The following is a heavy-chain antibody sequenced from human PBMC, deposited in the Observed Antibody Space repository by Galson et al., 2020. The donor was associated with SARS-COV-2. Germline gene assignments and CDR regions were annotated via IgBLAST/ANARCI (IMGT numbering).Heavy chain of an antibody. D-gene: IGHD6-6*01. CDR1: GFTFSRYS. J-gene: IGHJ4*02. Sequence: GESLKISCAASGFTFSRYSMNWVRQAPGKGLEWISYISSGSYTVYYADSVKGRFSISRDNADNALYLQMDSLTTEDTGVYYCARDWDQYQLVHINFWGQGTLVTVSS. V-gene: IGHV3-48*04. CDR3: ARDWDQYQLVHINF. CDR2: ISSGSYTV.